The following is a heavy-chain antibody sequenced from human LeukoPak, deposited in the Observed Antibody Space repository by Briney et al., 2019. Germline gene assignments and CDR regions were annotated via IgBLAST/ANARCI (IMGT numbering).Heavy chain of an antibody. Sequence: GGSLRLSCAASGFTFSSYGMHWVRQAPGKGLEWVAFIRYDGSNKYYADSVKGRFTIPRDNSKNTLYLQMNSLRAEDTAVYYCAKDWYYYDSSGYYYFDYWGQGTLVTVSS. J-gene: IGHJ4*02. CDR2: IRYDGSNK. V-gene: IGHV3-30*02. D-gene: IGHD3-22*01. CDR3: AKDWYYYDSSGYYYFDY. CDR1: GFTFSSYG.